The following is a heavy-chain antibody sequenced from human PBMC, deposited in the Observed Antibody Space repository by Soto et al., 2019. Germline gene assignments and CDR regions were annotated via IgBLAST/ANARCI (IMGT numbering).Heavy chain of an antibody. CDR2: ISAYNGNT. CDR1: GYTFTSYG. J-gene: IGHJ3*02. V-gene: IGHV1-18*04. D-gene: IGHD6-19*01. CDR3: ARDEYSSGWRGAFDI. Sequence: ASVKVSCKASGYTFTSYGISWVRQAPGQGLEWMGWISAYNGNTNYAQKLQGRVTMTTDTSTSTAYMELRSLRSDDTAVYYRARDEYSSGWRGAFDIWGQGTMVTVSS.